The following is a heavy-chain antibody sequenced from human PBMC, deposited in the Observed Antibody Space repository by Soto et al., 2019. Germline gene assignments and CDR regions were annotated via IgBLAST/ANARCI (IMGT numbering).Heavy chain of an antibody. V-gene: IGHV4-59*01. D-gene: IGHD3-3*01. J-gene: IGHJ5*02. CDR3: ARDRVATIFGVVIIGEFDP. CDR2: IYYSGST. CDR1: GGSISSYY. Sequence: NPSETLSLTCTVSGGSISSYYWSWIRQPPGKGLEWIGYIYYSGSTNYNPSLESRVTISVDTSKNQFSLKLSSVTAADTAVYYCARDRVATIFGVVIIGEFDPWGQGTLVTVSS.